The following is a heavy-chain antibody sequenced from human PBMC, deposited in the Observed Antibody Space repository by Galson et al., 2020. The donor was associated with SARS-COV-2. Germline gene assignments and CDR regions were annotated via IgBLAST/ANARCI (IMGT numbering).Heavy chain of an antibody. CDR3: ARDLNYYDSSSYIFDH. CDR1: GFTFSSYP. J-gene: IGHJ4*02. V-gene: IGHV3-30*04. Sequence: GESLKISCAASGFTFSSYPMHWVRQAPGKGLEWVAVVSYDGSTKYYADSVKGRFTISRDTSKNTLFLQMSSLRAEDTAVYYCARDLNYYDSSSYIFDHWGQGTLVAVSS. D-gene: IGHD3-22*01. CDR2: VSYDGSTK.